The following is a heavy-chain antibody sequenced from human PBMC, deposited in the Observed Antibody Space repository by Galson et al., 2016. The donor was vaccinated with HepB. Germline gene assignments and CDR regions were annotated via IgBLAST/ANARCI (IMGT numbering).Heavy chain of an antibody. D-gene: IGHD5-18*01. V-gene: IGHV3-11*05. Sequence: SLRLSCAASGFTFSDYYMTWIRQAPGKGLEWVSYISSRSSYTNYADSLKGRFTISRDNSKDTLYLQMNSLRAEDTAVYYCAKDVDTAMVPDAFDIWGQGTMVTVSS. J-gene: IGHJ3*02. CDR1: GFTFSDYY. CDR2: ISSRSSYT. CDR3: AKDVDTAMVPDAFDI.